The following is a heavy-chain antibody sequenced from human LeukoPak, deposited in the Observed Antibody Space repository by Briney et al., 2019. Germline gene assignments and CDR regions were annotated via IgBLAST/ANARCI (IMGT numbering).Heavy chain of an antibody. V-gene: IGHV3-30*03. Sequence: GGSLRLSCAASGFTFSSYGMHWVRQAPGKGLEWVAVISYDGSNKYYADSVKGRFTISRDNSKNTLYLQMNSLRAEDTAVYYCAIISLIWSGYSFDYWGQGTLVTVSS. CDR2: ISYDGSNK. J-gene: IGHJ4*02. CDR3: AIISLIWSGYSFDY. D-gene: IGHD3-3*01. CDR1: GFTFSSYG.